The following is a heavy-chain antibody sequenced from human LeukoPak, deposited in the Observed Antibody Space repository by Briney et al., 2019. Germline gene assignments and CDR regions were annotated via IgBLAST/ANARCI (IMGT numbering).Heavy chain of an antibody. V-gene: IGHV3-30*18. Sequence: GGSLRLSCAASGFTFSSYGMHWVRQAPGKGLEWVAVISYDGSNKYYADSVKGRFTISRDNSKNTLYLQMNSLRAEDTAVYYCAKADSSGYPSYLDYWGQGTWSPSPQ. J-gene: IGHJ4*02. CDR1: GFTFSSYG. CDR2: ISYDGSNK. D-gene: IGHD3-22*01. CDR3: AKADSSGYPSYLDY.